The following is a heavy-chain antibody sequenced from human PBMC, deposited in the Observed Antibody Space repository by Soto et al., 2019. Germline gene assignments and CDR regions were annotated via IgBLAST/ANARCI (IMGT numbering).Heavy chain of an antibody. CDR1: GFTFSSYW. V-gene: IGHV3-74*01. D-gene: IGHD3-10*01. J-gene: IGHJ6*02. CDR2: IKSDGSST. CDR3: ERDRFVLIWFGDSQSMDV. Sequence: GGSLRLSCAASGFTFSSYWMHWVRQAPGKGLVWVSRIKSDGSSTSYADSVKGRFTISRDNAKNTLYLQMNSLRAEDTAVYYCERDRFVLIWFGDSQSMDVWGQGNTVTVSS.